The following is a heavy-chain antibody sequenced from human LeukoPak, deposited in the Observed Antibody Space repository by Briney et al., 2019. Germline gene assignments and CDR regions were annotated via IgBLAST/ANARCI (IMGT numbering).Heavy chain of an antibody. J-gene: IGHJ5*02. Sequence: ASVKVSCKASGYTFTGYYMHWVRQAPGQGLEWMGWMNPNSGNTGYAQKFQGRVTMTRNTSISTAYMELSSLRSEDTAVYYCARGRRGYYYDSSGYYSPDWFDPWGQGTLVTVSS. V-gene: IGHV1-8*02. CDR2: MNPNSGNT. CDR1: GYTFTGYY. CDR3: ARGRRGYYYDSSGYYSPDWFDP. D-gene: IGHD3-22*01.